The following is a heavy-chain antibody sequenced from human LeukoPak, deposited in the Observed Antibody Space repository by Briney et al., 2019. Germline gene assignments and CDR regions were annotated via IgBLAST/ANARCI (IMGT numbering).Heavy chain of an antibody. CDR3: ARDDSSGPGYFQH. V-gene: IGHV4-34*01. J-gene: IGHJ1*01. Sequence: SETLSLTCAVYGGSFSGYYWSWIRQPPGKGLEWIGEINHSGSTNYNPSLKSRVTISVDTSKNQFSLKLSSVTAADTAVYYCARDDSSGPGYFQHWGQGTLVTVSS. D-gene: IGHD3-22*01. CDR2: INHSGST. CDR1: GGSFSGYY.